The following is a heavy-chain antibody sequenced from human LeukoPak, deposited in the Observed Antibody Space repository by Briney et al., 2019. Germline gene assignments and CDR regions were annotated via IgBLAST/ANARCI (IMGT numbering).Heavy chain of an antibody. CDR2: ITGSGGGS. Sequence: QPGRSLRLSCIASGFIFSNYAMSWVRQAPGKGLEWVSIITGSGGGSYYADSVKGRFTLSRDNSKNTLYLQMNNLRAEDTAVYFCAKKSLWSGPFDYWGQGTLVTVFS. D-gene: IGHD3-3*01. CDR1: GFIFSNYA. J-gene: IGHJ4*02. V-gene: IGHV3-23*01. CDR3: AKKSLWSGPFDY.